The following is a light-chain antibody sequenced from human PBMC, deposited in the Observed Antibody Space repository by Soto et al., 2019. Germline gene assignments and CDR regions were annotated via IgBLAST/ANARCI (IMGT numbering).Light chain of an antibody. CDR2: GAS. J-gene: IGKJ1*01. CDR1: QSVSSSY. CDR3: QQYGSSPPWT. Sequence: DTALTQSPGTLSLSPGERATLSCRASQSVSSSYLAWYQQKPGQAPRLLIYGASSRATGIPDRFSGSGSGTDFTLTISRLEPEDFAVYYCQQYGSSPPWTFGQGTKVDIK. V-gene: IGKV3-20*01.